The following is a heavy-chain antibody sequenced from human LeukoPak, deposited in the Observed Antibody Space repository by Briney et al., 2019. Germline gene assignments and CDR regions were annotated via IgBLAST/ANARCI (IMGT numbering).Heavy chain of an antibody. J-gene: IGHJ4*02. CDR3: ARGFRDGYNYF. Sequence: ASVKVFCKASGYTSTSYGISWVRQAPGQGPEGMRWISGYNGDKNYAQKVQGRVAMTTDTSTSTAYMELRSLSSDDTAVYYCARGFRDGYNYFWGQGTLVTVSS. CDR1: GYTSTSYG. V-gene: IGHV1-18*01. D-gene: IGHD5-24*01. CDR2: ISGYNGDK.